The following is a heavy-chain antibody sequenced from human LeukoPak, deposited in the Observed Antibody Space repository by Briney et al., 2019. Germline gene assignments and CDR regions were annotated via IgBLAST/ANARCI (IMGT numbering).Heavy chain of an antibody. CDR1: GFTFSSYG. V-gene: IGHV3-30*03. CDR3: ATDDWLTPMDV. Sequence: GGSLRLSCAASGFTFSSYGMHWVRQAPGKGLEWVAVISYDGSNKYYADSVKGRFTISRDNSKNTLYLQVNSLRAEDTAVYYCATDDWLTPMDVWGQGTTVTVSS. D-gene: IGHD3-9*01. CDR2: ISYDGSNK. J-gene: IGHJ6*02.